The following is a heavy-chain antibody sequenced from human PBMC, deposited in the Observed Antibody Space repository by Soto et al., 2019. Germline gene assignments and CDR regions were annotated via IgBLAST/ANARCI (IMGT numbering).Heavy chain of an antibody. D-gene: IGHD3-9*01. CDR1: GYSFTSYW. Sequence: EVQLVQSGAEVKKPGESLKISCKGSGYSFTSYWIGWVRQMPGKGLEWMGIIYPGDSDTRYSPSFQGQVTISADKSISNAYLQWSSLKASDTAMYAGARREYYDILTGVNWFDPWGQGTLVTVSS. J-gene: IGHJ5*02. CDR3: ARREYYDILTGVNWFDP. V-gene: IGHV5-51*01. CDR2: IYPGDSDT.